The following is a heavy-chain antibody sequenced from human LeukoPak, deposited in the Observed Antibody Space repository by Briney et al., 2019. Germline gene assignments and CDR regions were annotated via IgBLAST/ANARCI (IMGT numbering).Heavy chain of an antibody. CDR3: ATATGGIFDY. CDR2: ISYDGSNK. Sequence: GRSLRLSCAASGFTFSSYGMHWVRQAPGKGLEWVAVISYDGSNKYYADSVKGRFTISRDNSKNTLYLQMNSLRAEDTAVYYCATATGGIFDYWGQGTLVTVSS. D-gene: IGHD1-14*01. J-gene: IGHJ4*02. CDR1: GFTFSSYG. V-gene: IGHV3-30*03.